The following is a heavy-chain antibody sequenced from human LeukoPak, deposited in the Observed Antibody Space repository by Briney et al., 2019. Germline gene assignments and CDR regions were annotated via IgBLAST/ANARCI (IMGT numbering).Heavy chain of an antibody. J-gene: IGHJ4*02. Sequence: GESLKTSCKGSGYSFTSYWIGWVRQLPGQGLEWMGIVYPHDSDTRYSPSFQGQVTISADKSISTAYLQWSSLKASGTATYYCARRDSGFEFFDYWGQGTLVTVSS. CDR2: VYPHDSDT. V-gene: IGHV5-51*01. D-gene: IGHD5-12*01. CDR1: GYSFTSYW. CDR3: ARRDSGFEFFDY.